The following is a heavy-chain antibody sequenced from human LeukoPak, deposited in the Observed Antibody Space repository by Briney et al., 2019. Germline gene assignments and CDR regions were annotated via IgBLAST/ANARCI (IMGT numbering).Heavy chain of an antibody. Sequence: PGGSLRLSCAASGFTVSSNYMSWVRQAPGKGLEWVSAISTSGASTYYADSVKGRFTISRDNSKNTLYLQMNSLRAEDTAVYYCAKSHDAFDIWGQGTMVTVSS. CDR1: GFTVSSNY. CDR2: ISTSGAST. CDR3: AKSHDAFDI. V-gene: IGHV3-23*01. J-gene: IGHJ3*02.